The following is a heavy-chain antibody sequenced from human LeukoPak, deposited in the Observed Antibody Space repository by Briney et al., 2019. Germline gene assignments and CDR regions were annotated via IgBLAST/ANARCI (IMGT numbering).Heavy chain of an antibody. D-gene: IGHD3-9*01. CDR3: ARAYFDWLLYPNWFDP. J-gene: IGHJ5*02. V-gene: IGHV4-30-4*01. CDR1: GGSLSSGDYY. CDR2: IYYSGST. Sequence: SETLSLTCTVSGGSLSSGDYYWSWIRQPPGTGLEWVGYIYYSGSTYYNPSLKSRVTISVDTSKNQFSLKLSSVTAADTAVYYCARAYFDWLLYPNWFDPWGQGTLVTVSS.